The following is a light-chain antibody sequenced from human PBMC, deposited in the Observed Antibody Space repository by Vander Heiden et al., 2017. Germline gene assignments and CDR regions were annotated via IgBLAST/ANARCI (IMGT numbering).Light chain of an antibody. CDR1: KSMSSY. J-gene: IGKJ1*01. V-gene: IGKV1-39*01. CDR2: AAS. Sequence: MSHTPSSLSASVGDRVTITCRESKSMSSYLNWYQQKPGKAPKLLIDAASSLESGVPARFSGSGSGTDFTLTISSLQPEDFATYYCQQSYSTPWTFGQGTKVEIK. CDR3: QQSYSTPWT.